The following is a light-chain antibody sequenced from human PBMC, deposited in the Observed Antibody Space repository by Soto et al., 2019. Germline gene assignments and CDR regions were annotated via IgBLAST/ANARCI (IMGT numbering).Light chain of an antibody. J-gene: IGKJ4*01. Sequence: EVVMTQSPATLSVSAGEGATLSCRASQSVRSNLAWYQKKPGQSHRLLIYGASTRATAVPARFSGSGSGTEFTLTISSLQSEDFAVYYCQQYDNWPLTFGGGTQVEIK. CDR1: QSVRSN. V-gene: IGKV3-15*01. CDR2: GAS. CDR3: QQYDNWPLT.